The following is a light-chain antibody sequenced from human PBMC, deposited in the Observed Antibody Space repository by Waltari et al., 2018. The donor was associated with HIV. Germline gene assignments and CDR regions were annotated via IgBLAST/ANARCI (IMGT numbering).Light chain of an antibody. CDR2: KAS. J-gene: IGKJ1*01. V-gene: IGKV1-5*03. CDR1: QTISDW. CDR3: QQYNIYPYT. Sequence: DIQMTQSPSTLSASVGDRVTITCRASQTISDWLARYQQKPGSAPNLLIYKASDLETGVPSRFSGSGSGTEFTLTISGLQPGDSANYFCQQYNIYPYTFGQGTKVEIK.